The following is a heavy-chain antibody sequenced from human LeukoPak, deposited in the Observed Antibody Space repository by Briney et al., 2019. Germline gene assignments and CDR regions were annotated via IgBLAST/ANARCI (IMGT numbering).Heavy chain of an antibody. D-gene: IGHD5-18*01. J-gene: IGHJ4*01. CDR2: INPNSGDT. Sequence: GSVKVSCKASGYTLTVYYIHWVRQAPGQGPEWMGRINPNSGDTNFAQKFQGRVTMTRDTSISTAYMDLSGLRPDDTAVYYCAREGSGYTYGRGSYFDYWGHGILVTVSS. CDR1: GYTLTVYY. CDR3: AREGSGYTYGRGSYFDY. V-gene: IGHV1-2*06.